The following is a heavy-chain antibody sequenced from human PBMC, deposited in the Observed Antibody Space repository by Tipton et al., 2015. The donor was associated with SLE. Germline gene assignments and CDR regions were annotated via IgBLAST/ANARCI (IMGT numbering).Heavy chain of an antibody. J-gene: IGHJ1*01. V-gene: IGHV3-21*05. D-gene: IGHD3-22*01. Sequence: SLRLSCAASGFTFSSYSMNWVRQAPGKGLEWVSYISSSSSYTNYADSVKGRFTISRDNSKNTLYLQMNSLRAEDTAVYYCARVSGGYYLGYFQHWGQGTLVTVSS. CDR3: ARVSGGYYLGYFQH. CDR2: ISSSSSYT. CDR1: GFTFSSYS.